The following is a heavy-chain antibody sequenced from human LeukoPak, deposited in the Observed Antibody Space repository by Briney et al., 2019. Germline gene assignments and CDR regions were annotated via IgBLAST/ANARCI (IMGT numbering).Heavy chain of an antibody. Sequence: GGSLRLSCGASGFIFSKYGMHWVRQAPGKGLEWVAFINDKGVDKNYADSVKGRFTISRDNSKNTLVLQMNSLRSEDTAVYYCAILGPNYDFWSGYPTVGDYWGQGTLVTVSS. V-gene: IGHV3-30*02. CDR3: AILGPNYDFWSGYPTVGDY. J-gene: IGHJ4*02. CDR1: GFIFSKYG. CDR2: INDKGVDK. D-gene: IGHD3-3*01.